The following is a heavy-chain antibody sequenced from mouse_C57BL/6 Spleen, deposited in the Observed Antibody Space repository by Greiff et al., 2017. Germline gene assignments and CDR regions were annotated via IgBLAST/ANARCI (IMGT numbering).Heavy chain of an antibody. CDR3: AREKTDAWFAY. CDR1: GYTFTSYW. V-gene: IGHV1-69*01. Sequence: QVQLQQPGAELVMPGASVKLSCKASGYTFTSYWMHWVKQRPGQGLEWIGEIDPSDSYTNYNQKFKGKSTLTVDKSSSTAYMQLSSLTSGDSAVKYCAREKTDAWFAYWGQGTLVTVSA. J-gene: IGHJ3*01. CDR2: IDPSDSYT.